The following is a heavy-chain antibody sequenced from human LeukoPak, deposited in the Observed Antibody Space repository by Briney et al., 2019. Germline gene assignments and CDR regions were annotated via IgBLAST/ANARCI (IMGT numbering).Heavy chain of an antibody. J-gene: IGHJ4*02. CDR3: ARDLMSPYYFDY. CDR2: IIPIFGTA. V-gene: IGHV1-69*13. Sequence: ASVKVSCKASGGTFISYAISWVRQAPGQGLEWMGGIIPIFGTANYAQKFQGRVTITADESTSTAYMELSSLRSEDTAVYYCARDLMSPYYFDYWGQGTLVTVSS. D-gene: IGHD5/OR15-5a*01. CDR1: GGTFISYA.